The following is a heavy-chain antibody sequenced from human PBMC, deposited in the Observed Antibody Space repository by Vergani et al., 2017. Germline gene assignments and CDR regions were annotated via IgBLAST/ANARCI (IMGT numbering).Heavy chain of an antibody. D-gene: IGHD6-19*01. CDR1: GGTFSSYA. Sequence: QVQLVQSGAEVKKPGSSVKVSCKASGGTFSSYAISWVRQAPGQGLEWMGRISPILGTANYAQKFQGRVTITADESTSTAYMELSSLRSEDTAVYYCARNRPGSGWYCDYWGQGTLVTVSS. CDR3: ARNRPGSGWYCDY. J-gene: IGHJ4*02. CDR2: ISPILGTA. V-gene: IGHV1-69*11.